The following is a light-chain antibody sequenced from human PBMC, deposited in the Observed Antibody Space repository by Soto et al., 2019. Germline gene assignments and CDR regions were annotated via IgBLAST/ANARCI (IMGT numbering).Light chain of an antibody. CDR1: QSVSSN. CDR3: QQYNNWPRT. Sequence: EIVMTQSPATLSASPGERATLSCRASQSVSSNLAWYQQKPGQAPRLLIYGASTRATGIPAKFSGSGSGTEFTLTISSLQSEDFAVYYCQQYNNWPRTVGQGTKVEIK. J-gene: IGKJ1*01. CDR2: GAS. V-gene: IGKV3-15*01.